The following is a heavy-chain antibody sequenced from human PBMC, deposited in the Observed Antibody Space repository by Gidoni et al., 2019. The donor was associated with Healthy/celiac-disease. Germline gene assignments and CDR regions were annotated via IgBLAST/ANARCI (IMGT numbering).Heavy chain of an antibody. V-gene: IGHV4-59*01. CDR3: ARETPLGGYATRGYFDY. CDR2: IYYSGST. J-gene: IGHJ4*02. D-gene: IGHD5-12*01. CDR1: GGSISSYY. Sequence: QVQLQESGPGLVKPSETLSLTCTVSGGSISSYYWSLIRQPPGKGLEWIGYIYYSGSTNYNPSLKSRVTISVDTSKNQFSLKLSSVTAADTAVYFCARETPLGGYATRGYFDYWGQGTLVTVSS.